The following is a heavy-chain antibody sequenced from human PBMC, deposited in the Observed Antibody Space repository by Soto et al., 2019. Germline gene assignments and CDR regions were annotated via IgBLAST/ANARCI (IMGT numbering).Heavy chain of an antibody. CDR2: ISSSGSTI. V-gene: IGHV3-48*03. J-gene: IGHJ3*02. CDR1: GFTFSSYE. D-gene: IGHD3-10*01. CDR3: ALLWFGERGDAFDI. Sequence: EVQLVESGGGLVQPGGSLRLSCAASGFTFSSYEMNWVRQAPGKGLEWVSYISSSGSTIYYADSVKGRFTISRDNAKNSLYLQMNSLRAKDTAVYYCALLWFGERGDAFDIWGQGTMVTVSS.